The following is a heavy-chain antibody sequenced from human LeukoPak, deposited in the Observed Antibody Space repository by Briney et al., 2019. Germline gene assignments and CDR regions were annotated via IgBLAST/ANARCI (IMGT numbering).Heavy chain of an antibody. Sequence: ASVKVSCKASGYTFTGYYLHWVRQAPGQGLDWMGWINPNSGGTTYAQNFKGRVTMTWDTSISTAYMELSKLRSDDTAVYYCAREWELLRKYLYHWGQGTLVTVSS. CDR1: GYTFTGYY. J-gene: IGHJ1*01. D-gene: IGHD1-26*01. CDR3: AREWELLRKYLYH. CDR2: INPNSGGT. V-gene: IGHV1-2*02.